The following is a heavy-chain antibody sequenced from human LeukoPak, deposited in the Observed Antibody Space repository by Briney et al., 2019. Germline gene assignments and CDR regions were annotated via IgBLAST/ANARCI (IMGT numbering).Heavy chain of an antibody. CDR3: ARVGGYCSSTSCYYYFDY. CDR1: GYTFTGYY. Sequence: GASVKVSCKASGYTFTGYYMHWVRQAPGQGLEWRGWINPNSGGTNYAQKFQGRVTMTRDTSISTAYMELSRLRSDDTAVYYCARVGGYCSSTSCYYYFDYWGQGTLVTVSS. CDR2: INPNSGGT. V-gene: IGHV1-2*02. J-gene: IGHJ4*02. D-gene: IGHD2-2*01.